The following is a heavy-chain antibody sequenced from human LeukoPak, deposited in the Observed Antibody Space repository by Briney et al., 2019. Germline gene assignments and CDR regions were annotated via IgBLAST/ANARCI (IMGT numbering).Heavy chain of an antibody. CDR2: INWNGGST. CDR1: GFTFDDYG. D-gene: IGHD1-26*01. Sequence: TGGSMRLSCAASGFTFDDYGMSWVRQAPGKGLEWVSGINWNGGSTGYADSVKGRFTISRDNAKNSLYLQMNSLRAEDTALYYCGRSSGSSGLDDFDIWGQGTMVTVSS. CDR3: GRSSGSSGLDDFDI. J-gene: IGHJ3*02. V-gene: IGHV3-20*04.